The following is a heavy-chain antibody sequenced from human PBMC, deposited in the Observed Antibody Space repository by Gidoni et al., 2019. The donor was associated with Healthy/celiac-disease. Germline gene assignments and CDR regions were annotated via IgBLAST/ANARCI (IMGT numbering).Heavy chain of an antibody. CDR1: GSSLSNARMG. J-gene: IGHJ2*01. D-gene: IGHD4-17*01. CDR3: ARYPPSHDYGDYSFDL. Sequence: QVTLKESGPVLVKPTEPLTLTCTVSGSSLSNARMGVSWIRQPPGKALEWLAHIFSNDEKSYSTSLKSRLTISKDTSKSQVVLTMTNMDPVDTATYYCARYPPSHDYGDYSFDLWGRGTLVTVSS. V-gene: IGHV2-26*01. CDR2: IFSNDEK.